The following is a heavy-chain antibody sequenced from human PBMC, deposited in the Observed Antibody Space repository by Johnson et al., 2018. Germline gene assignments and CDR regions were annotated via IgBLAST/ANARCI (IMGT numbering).Heavy chain of an antibody. CDR2: IGAAGDT. Sequence: VQLVESGGGLVQPGGSLRLFCAASGFIFSNYDMHWVRQGTGRGLEWVSTIGAAGDTFYPDSVKGRFTISRDNSKNSLYLQMNSLRTEDTALYYCANGDSSFGAFDIWGQGTMVTVSS. V-gene: IGHV3-13*01. CDR1: GFIFSNYD. J-gene: IGHJ3*02. CDR3: ANGDSSFGAFDI. D-gene: IGHD3-22*01.